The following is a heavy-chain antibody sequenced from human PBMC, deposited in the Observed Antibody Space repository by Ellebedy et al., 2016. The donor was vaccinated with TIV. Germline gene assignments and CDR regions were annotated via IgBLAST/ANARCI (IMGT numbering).Heavy chain of an antibody. CDR2: IKEDGSEK. CDR1: GFTFSSEW. V-gene: IGHV3-7*01. D-gene: IGHD3-16*01. J-gene: IGHJ4*02. CDR3: ARAHD. Sequence: GESLKISCAASGFTFSSEWMSWVRQAPGKGLEWVANIKEDGSEKDYVDLVKGRFTISRDNAKNSLYLQMNNLRVEDTAVYYCARAHDWGQGTLVTVSS.